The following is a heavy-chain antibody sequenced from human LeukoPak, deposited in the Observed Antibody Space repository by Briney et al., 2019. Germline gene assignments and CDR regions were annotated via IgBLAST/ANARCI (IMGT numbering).Heavy chain of an antibody. J-gene: IGHJ4*02. Sequence: ASVKVSCKASGYTFTGYYMHWVRQAPGQGIEWMGGINPNSGGTNYAQKFQGRVTMTRDTSISTAYMELSRLRSDDTAVYYCASQYDFWSGVTTTPSRWGQGTLVTVS. CDR3: ASQYDFWSGVTTTPSR. CDR2: INPNSGGT. CDR1: GYTFTGYY. V-gene: IGHV1-2*02. D-gene: IGHD3-3*01.